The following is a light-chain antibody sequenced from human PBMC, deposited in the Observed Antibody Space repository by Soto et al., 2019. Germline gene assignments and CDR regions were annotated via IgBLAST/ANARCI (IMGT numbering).Light chain of an antibody. V-gene: IGKV1-9*01. CDR2: AAS. CDR3: QQLNSYPRT. J-gene: IGKJ2*01. Sequence: DIQLTQSPSFLSASVGDRVTITCRASQGISSYLAWYQQKPGKAPKLLIYAASTLQSGVPSRFSGRGSGTEFPLTISSLQPEDFATYYCQQLNSYPRTFGQGTKLELK. CDR1: QGISSY.